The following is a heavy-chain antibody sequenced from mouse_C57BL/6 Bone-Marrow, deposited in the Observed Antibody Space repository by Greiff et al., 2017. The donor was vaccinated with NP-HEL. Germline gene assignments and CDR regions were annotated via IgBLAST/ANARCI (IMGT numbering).Heavy chain of an antibody. CDR1: GYSFTGYY. V-gene: IGHV1-31*01. CDR2: IYPYNGVS. CDR3: AKPGEDSWFAY. Sequence: EVQLVESGPELVKPGASVKISCKASGYSFTGYYMHWVKQSHGNILDWIGYIYPYNGVSSYNQKFKGKATLTVDKSSSTAYMELRSLTSEDSAVYYCAKPGEDSWFAYWGQGTLVTVSA. J-gene: IGHJ3*01.